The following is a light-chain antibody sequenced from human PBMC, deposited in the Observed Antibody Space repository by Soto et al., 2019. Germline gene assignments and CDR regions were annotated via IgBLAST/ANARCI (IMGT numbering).Light chain of an antibody. CDR1: QNIDSY. CDR3: QQSYILPWT. Sequence: DIQMTQSPSSLSASVGDRVTITCRASQNIDSYLNWYQQKPGKAPKLLIYAASTLENGVTSRVSGSRSGTAFTLTISSLQPEDFATYYCQQSYILPWTFGQGTKVEVK. J-gene: IGKJ1*01. V-gene: IGKV1-39*01. CDR2: AAS.